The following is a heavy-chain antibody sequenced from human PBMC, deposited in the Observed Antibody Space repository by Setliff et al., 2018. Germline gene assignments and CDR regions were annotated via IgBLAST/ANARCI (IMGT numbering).Heavy chain of an antibody. D-gene: IGHD3-3*01. CDR1: GGSISSAPYY. J-gene: IGHJ6*03. Sequence: LSLTCTVSGGSISSAPYYWSWIRQPAGKGPEWIGHIYTSWSSNYNPSLKSRVTMSIDASKNQFSLNLSSVTAADTAVYYCARVTGFLYIDVWGKGTTVTSP. CDR3: ARVTGFLYIDV. CDR2: IYTSWSS. V-gene: IGHV4-61*09.